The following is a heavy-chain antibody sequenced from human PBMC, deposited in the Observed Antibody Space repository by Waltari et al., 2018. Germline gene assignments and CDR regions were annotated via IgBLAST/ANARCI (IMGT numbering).Heavy chain of an antibody. CDR3: ARDAGSGYYKYDAFDI. V-gene: IGHV3-21*01. CDR1: GLTFSSYS. Sequence: EVQLVESGGGLVKPGGSLRLSCAASGLTFSSYSMNWVGQAPGKGLEWVSSISSSISYKYYADSVKGRFTISRDNAKNSLYLQMNSLRAEDTAVYYCARDAGSGYYKYDAFDIWGQGTMVTVSS. D-gene: IGHD3-3*01. J-gene: IGHJ3*02. CDR2: ISSSISYK.